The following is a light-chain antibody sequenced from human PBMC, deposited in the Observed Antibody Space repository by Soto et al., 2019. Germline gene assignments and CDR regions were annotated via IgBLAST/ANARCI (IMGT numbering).Light chain of an antibody. CDR1: QSVSSSY. V-gene: IGKV3D-20*02. J-gene: IGKJ4*01. Sequence: EIVLTPSPGTLSFSPLERATLSFRSSQSVSSSYLSWYQQKPGQAPRLLIYGASTRATDIPARFSGSGSATDFTLTTSSLEAEDFAVYYCKQRSNWLNFGGGTKVDIK. CDR2: GAS. CDR3: KQRSNWLN.